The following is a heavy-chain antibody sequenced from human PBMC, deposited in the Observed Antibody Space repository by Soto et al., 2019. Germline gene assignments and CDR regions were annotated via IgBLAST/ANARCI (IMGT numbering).Heavy chain of an antibody. CDR2: IIPIFGTA. V-gene: IGHV1-69*01. CDR3: ARGWGYDSNDYYYAY. D-gene: IGHD3-22*01. CDR1: GGTFSRHA. Sequence: QVQLVQSGAEVRKPGSSVKVSCKASGGTFSRHAISWVRQAPGQGLEWMGGIIPIFGTANHAQKFQGRVTIIADESTRTVYMELSSLRSEDTAMYYCARGWGYDSNDYYYAYWGQGTLVIGSS. J-gene: IGHJ4*02.